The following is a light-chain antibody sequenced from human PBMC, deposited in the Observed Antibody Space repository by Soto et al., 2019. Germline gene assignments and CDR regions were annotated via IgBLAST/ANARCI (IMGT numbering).Light chain of an antibody. CDR1: QSLNSN. CDR3: QHYITSPPWT. J-gene: IGKJ1*01. Sequence: RVLTQSPATLSVSPGERATLSCRASQSLNSNLAWYQQKPGQAPRLLIYGASTRATDIPARFSGSGSGTEFTLTISSLQSQDFAVYYCQHYITSPPWTFGQATKVPIK. V-gene: IGKV3-15*01. CDR2: GAS.